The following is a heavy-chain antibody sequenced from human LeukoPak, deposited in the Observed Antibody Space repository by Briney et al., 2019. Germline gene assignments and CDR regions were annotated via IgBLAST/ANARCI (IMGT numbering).Heavy chain of an antibody. CDR3: ARDRGGLFTMIDAFDI. J-gene: IGHJ3*02. V-gene: IGHV3-48*01. CDR1: GFTFSSYS. D-gene: IGHD3-22*01. CDR2: ISSSSSTI. Sequence: GGSLRLSCAASGFTFSSYSMNWVRQAPGKGLEWVSHISSSSSTIYYADSVKGRFTISRDNAKNSLYLQMNSLRAEDTAVYYCARDRGGLFTMIDAFDIWGQGTMVTVSS.